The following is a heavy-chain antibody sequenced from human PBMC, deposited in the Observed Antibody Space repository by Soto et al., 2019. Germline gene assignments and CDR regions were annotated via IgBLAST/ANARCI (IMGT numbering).Heavy chain of an antibody. CDR2: IGSSGSTI. CDR1: GFSFSSFS. J-gene: IGHJ6*04. CDR3: ARGLGPDV. Sequence: EVQLVESGGGLVQPGGSLRLSCAASGFSFSSFSMNWVRQAPGKGLEWVSYIGSSGSTIYYADSVKGRFTISRDKAKNSVYLQMNSPRADDTAVYYCARGLGPDVWGKGTTVTVSS. D-gene: IGHD1-26*01. V-gene: IGHV3-48*01.